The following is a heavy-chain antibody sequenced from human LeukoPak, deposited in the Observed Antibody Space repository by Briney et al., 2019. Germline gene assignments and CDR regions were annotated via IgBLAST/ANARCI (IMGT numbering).Heavy chain of an antibody. V-gene: IGHV4-31*11. CDR3: ARGSYVGPTSGYFDY. D-gene: IGHD1-26*01. Sequence: SETLSLTCAVSGGSISSGGYNWSWIRQHPGKGLECIGYIYYSGSTYYNPSLKSRVTISVDTSKNQFSLKLSSVTAADTAVYYCARGSYVGPTSGYFDYWGQGTLVTVSS. CDR1: GGSISSGGYN. J-gene: IGHJ4*02. CDR2: IYYSGST.